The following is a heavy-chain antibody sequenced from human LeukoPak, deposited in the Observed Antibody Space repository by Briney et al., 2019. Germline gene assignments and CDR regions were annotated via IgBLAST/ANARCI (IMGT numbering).Heavy chain of an antibody. CDR3: ARAGITMIVAIYYFDY. V-gene: IGHV4-38-2*02. CDR1: GYSISSGYY. Sequence: SETLSLTCTVSGYSISSGYYWGWIRQPPGKGLEWIGSIYHSGSTYYNPSLKSRVTISVDTSKNQFSLKLSSVTAADTAVYYCARAGITMIVAIYYFDYWGQGTLVTVS. J-gene: IGHJ4*02. D-gene: IGHD3-22*01. CDR2: IYHSGST.